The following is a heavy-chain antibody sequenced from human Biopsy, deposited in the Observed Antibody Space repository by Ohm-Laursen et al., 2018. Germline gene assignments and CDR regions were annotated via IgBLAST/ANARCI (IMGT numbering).Heavy chain of an antibody. Sequence: GTLSLTCSVSGSSIRTFDYYWGWVRQPPGKGLEWIGCVFYSGTTYYNPSLKRRVTISQDESNNQFSLTLTSVTARDTADYYCARIYFYGSGSSDFFFDVWGHGTPVAVSS. CDR2: VFYSGTT. CDR1: GSSIRTFDYY. J-gene: IGHJ4*01. D-gene: IGHD3-10*01. CDR3: ARIYFYGSGSSDFFFDV. V-gene: IGHV4-39*01.